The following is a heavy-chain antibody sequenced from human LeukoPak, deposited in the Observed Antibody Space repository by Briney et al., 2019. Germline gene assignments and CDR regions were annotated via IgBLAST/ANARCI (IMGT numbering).Heavy chain of an antibody. CDR3: ARGNGVGSSWYDWFDP. CDR1: GYTFTSYG. CDR2: ISAYNGNT. Sequence: GASVKVSCKASGYTFTSYGISWVRQAPGQGLEWMGWISAYNGNTNYAQKLQGRVTMTTDTSTSTAYMELRSLRSDDTAVYYCARGNGVGSSWYDWFDPWGQGTLVTVSS. V-gene: IGHV1-18*01. D-gene: IGHD6-13*01. J-gene: IGHJ5*02.